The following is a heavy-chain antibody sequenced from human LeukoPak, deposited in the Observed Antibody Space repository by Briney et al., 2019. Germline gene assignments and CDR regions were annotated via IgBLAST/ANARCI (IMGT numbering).Heavy chain of an antibody. Sequence: KASETLSLTCTVSGGSISSSSYYWGWIRQPPGKGLEWIGNIYYSGSTYYNPSLESRVTISVDTTKKQSSLKLSSVTAADTAVYYCARFWEYQVPRGGNWFDPWGQGTLVTVSS. CDR1: GGSISSSSYY. V-gene: IGHV4-39*01. CDR3: ARFWEYQVPRGGNWFDP. J-gene: IGHJ5*02. CDR2: IYYSGST. D-gene: IGHD2-2*01.